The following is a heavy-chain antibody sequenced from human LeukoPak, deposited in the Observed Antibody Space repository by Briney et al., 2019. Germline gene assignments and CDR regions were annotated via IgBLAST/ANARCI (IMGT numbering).Heavy chain of an antibody. CDR3: ARSYDFWSAYYLGY. V-gene: IGHV4-59*03. D-gene: IGHD3-3*01. J-gene: IGHJ4*02. CDR1: GGSINNYY. Sequence: PSETLSLTCTVSGGSINNYYWNWIRQPPGKGLEWIGYIYYSGSTNYNPSHKSRVTISVDTSKNQFSLKLSSVTAADTAVYYCARSYDFWSAYYLGYWGQGILVTVSS. CDR2: IYYSGST.